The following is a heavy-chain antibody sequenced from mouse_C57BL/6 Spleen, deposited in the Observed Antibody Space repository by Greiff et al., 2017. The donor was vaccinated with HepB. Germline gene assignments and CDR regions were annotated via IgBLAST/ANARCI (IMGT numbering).Heavy chain of an antibody. CDR2: IHPNSGST. CDR3: AREDTMVTRVDY. Sequence: QVQLKQPGAELVKPGASVKLSCKASGYTFTSYWMHWVKQRPGQGLEWIGMIHPNSGSTNYNEKFKSKATLTVDKSSSTAYMQLSSLTSEDSAVYYCAREDTMVTRVDYWGQGTSVTVSS. J-gene: IGHJ4*01. D-gene: IGHD2-2*01. CDR1: GYTFTSYW. V-gene: IGHV1-64*01.